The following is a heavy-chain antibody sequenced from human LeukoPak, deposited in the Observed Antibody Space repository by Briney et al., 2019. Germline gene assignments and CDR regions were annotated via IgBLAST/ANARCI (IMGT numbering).Heavy chain of an antibody. CDR1: GFTFSSYA. D-gene: IGHD1-26*01. CDR3: ARDPGSSGSYLYYFDY. CDR2: ISYDGSNK. J-gene: IGHJ4*02. V-gene: IGHV3-30*07. Sequence: PGGSLRLSCAASGFTFSSYAMHWVRQAPGKGLEWVAVISYDGSNKYYADSVKGRFTISRDNSKNTLYLQMNSLRAEDTAVYYCARDPGSSGSYLYYFDYWGQGTLVTVSS.